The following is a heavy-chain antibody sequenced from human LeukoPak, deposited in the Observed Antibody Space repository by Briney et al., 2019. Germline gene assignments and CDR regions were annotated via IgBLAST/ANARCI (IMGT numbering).Heavy chain of an antibody. CDR1: GATFSSYA. V-gene: IGHV1-69*13. CDR3: ASLSVVPAAQGAFDI. J-gene: IGHJ3*02. Sequence: SVKVSCKASGATFSSYAISWVRQAPGQGLEWMGGIIPIFGTANYAQKFPGRVTITADESTSTAYMELSSLRSEDTAVYYCASLSVVPAAQGAFDIWGQGTMVTVSS. CDR2: IIPIFGTA. D-gene: IGHD2-2*01.